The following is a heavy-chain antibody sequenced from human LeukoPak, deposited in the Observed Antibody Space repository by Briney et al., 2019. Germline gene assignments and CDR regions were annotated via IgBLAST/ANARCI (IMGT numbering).Heavy chain of an antibody. CDR1: GLTFSSYD. Sequence: GGSLRLSCAASGLTFSSYDMHWVRQATGKGLEWVSAIGTAGDTYYPGSVKGRFTISRENAKNSLYLQMNSLRAGDTALYYCAKNYDILTGYHLNAFDMWGQGTMVTVSS. CDR3: AKNYDILTGYHLNAFDM. V-gene: IGHV3-13*01. CDR2: IGTAGDT. D-gene: IGHD3-9*01. J-gene: IGHJ3*02.